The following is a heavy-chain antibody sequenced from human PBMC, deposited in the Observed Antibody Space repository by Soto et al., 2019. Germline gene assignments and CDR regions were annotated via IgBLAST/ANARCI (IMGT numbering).Heavy chain of an antibody. V-gene: IGHV3-53*01. J-gene: IGHJ4*02. D-gene: IGHD2-21*01. CDR3: ARGPNSDC. CDR1: GFSVGGNY. Sequence: EERLVQCGGGLVQPGGSLRLSCAASGFSVGGNYMSWVRQAPGKGLELVSLIYSGGNPFYADSMKGRFTLSRDNPNNMLYLQMDSLRAEDTAVYYCARGPNSDCWGQGTLVIVSS. CDR2: IYSGGNP.